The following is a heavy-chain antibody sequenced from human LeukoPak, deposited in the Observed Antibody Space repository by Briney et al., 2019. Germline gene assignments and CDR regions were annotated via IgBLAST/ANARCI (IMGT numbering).Heavy chain of an antibody. D-gene: IGHD3-22*01. J-gene: IGHJ3*02. CDR2: IRSKANSYAT. CDR1: GFTFSGSA. V-gene: IGHV3-73*01. CDR3: AREHRSRNYYDSSYRDAFDI. Sequence: GGSLRLSCAASGFTFSGSAMHWVRQASGKGLEWVGRIRSKANSYATAYAASVKGRFTISRDYAKNSLYLQMNSLRAEDTAVYYCAREHRSRNYYDSSYRDAFDIWGQGTTVTVSS.